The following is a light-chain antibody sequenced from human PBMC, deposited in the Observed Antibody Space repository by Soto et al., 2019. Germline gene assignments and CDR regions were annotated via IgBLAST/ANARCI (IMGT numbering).Light chain of an antibody. J-gene: IGLJ2*01. CDR1: SSDVGGYNY. CDR3: SSYTSRSTVV. Sequence: QSALTQPASVSGSPGQSITISCTGTSSDVGGYNYVSWYQQHPGKAPKLMIYDVSNRPSGVSNRFSGSKSGNTASLTNSGLQAEDEAEYYCSSYTSRSTVVFGGGTKLTVL. V-gene: IGLV2-14*01. CDR2: DVS.